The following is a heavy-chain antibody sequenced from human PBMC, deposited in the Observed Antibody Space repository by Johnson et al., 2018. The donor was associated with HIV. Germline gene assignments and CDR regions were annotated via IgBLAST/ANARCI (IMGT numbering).Heavy chain of an antibody. V-gene: IGHV3-30*02. CDR1: GFTFSSHG. Sequence: QVQLVESGGGVVQPGGSLRLSCAASGFTFSSHGMHWVRQAPGKGLEWVAFIRYDGSNKYYADSVKGRFTISRDNSKNTLYLQMNSLRAEDTAVYYCASVLGRGYSGYDKNYDAFDIWGQGTMVTVSS. CDR2: IRYDGSNK. CDR3: ASVLGRGYSGYDKNYDAFDI. D-gene: IGHD5-12*01. J-gene: IGHJ3*02.